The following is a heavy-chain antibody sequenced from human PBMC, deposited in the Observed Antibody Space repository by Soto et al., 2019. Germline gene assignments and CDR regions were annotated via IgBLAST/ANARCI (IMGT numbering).Heavy chain of an antibody. CDR1: GGSISSGGYY. J-gene: IGHJ6*03. Sequence: QVQLQESGPGLVKPSQTLSLTCTVSGGSISSGGYYWRWIRQHPGKGLERIGYIYYSGSTYYNPSLNSRVTISVDTSKNQFSMKLSSVTAADTAVYYCARDLKYCSGGSCYGNYYYYMDVWGKGTTVTVSS. V-gene: IGHV4-31*03. CDR3: ARDLKYCSGGSCYGNYYYYMDV. CDR2: IYYSGST. D-gene: IGHD2-15*01.